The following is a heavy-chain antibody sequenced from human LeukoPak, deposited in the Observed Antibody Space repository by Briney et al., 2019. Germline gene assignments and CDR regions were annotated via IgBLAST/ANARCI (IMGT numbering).Heavy chain of an antibody. Sequence: PGGSLRLSCTASVFTFGDYAMTWVRQAPGKGLEWVGFIASETYGGTAEYAASVKGRFTISRDDSKSIAYLQMNSLKTEDTAVYYCTRDQTPYYWGQGTLVTVSS. V-gene: IGHV3-49*04. J-gene: IGHJ4*02. CDR1: VFTFGDYA. CDR3: TRDQTPYY. CDR2: IASETYGGTA.